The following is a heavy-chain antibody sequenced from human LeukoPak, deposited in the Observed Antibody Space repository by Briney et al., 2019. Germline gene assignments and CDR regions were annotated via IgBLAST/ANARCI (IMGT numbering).Heavy chain of an antibody. CDR1: GGSFSGYY. D-gene: IGHD3-10*01. CDR3: AREYYGSGSYYNRRNLFDP. V-gene: IGHV4-34*01. J-gene: IGHJ5*02. CDR2: INHSGST. Sequence: SETLSFNCAVYGGSFSGYYWSWIPQPPGQGLEWIGEINHSGSTNSNPSLKSRVTISVDTSKTQFSLKLSPGTAADTAVCYCAREYYGSGSYYNRRNLFDPWGQETLVTVSS.